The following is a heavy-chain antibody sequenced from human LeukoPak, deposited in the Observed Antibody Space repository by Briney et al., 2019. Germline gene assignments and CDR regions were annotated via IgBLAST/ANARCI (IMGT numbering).Heavy chain of an antibody. D-gene: IGHD3-10*01. Sequence: GGSLRLSCAASGFTFSSSAMSWVRQAPGKGLEWVSAISGSGGSTYYADSVKGRFTISRDNSENTLYLQMNSLRADDTAVYYCAKGSYASGSSLFDYWGQGTLVTVSS. CDR3: AKGSYASGSSLFDY. CDR1: GFTFSSSA. CDR2: ISGSGGST. J-gene: IGHJ4*02. V-gene: IGHV3-23*01.